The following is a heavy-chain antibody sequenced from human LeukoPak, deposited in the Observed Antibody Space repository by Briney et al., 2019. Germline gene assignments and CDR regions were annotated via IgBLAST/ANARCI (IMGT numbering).Heavy chain of an antibody. CDR2: IYYSGST. CDR1: GGSISSYY. J-gene: IGHJ6*03. Sequence: SETLSLTCTVSGGSISSYYWSWIRQPPGKGLEWIGYIYYSGSTNYNPSLKSRVTISVDTSKNQFSLKLSSVTAADTAVYYCTRGSIAYYYMDVWGKGTTVTVSS. CDR3: TRGSIAYYYMDV. D-gene: IGHD3-22*01. V-gene: IGHV4-59*01.